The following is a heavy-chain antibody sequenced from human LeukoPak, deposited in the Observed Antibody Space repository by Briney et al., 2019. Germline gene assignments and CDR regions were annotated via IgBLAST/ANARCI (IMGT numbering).Heavy chain of an antibody. Sequence: SGGSLRLSRAASGFTFSSYAMSWVRQAPGKGLEWVSAISGSGGSTYYADSVKGRFTISRDNSKNTLYLQMNSLRAEDTAVYYCAKHTIVGATTGYFDYWGQGTLVTVSS. J-gene: IGHJ4*02. V-gene: IGHV3-23*01. CDR1: GFTFSSYA. CDR2: ISGSGGST. CDR3: AKHTIVGATTGYFDY. D-gene: IGHD1-26*01.